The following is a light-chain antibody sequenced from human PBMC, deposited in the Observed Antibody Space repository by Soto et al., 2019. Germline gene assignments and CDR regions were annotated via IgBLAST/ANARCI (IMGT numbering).Light chain of an antibody. CDR1: QSVSSSS. CDR2: GAS. CDR3: QQYGRSPPT. V-gene: IGKV3-20*01. J-gene: IGKJ1*01. Sequence: EIVLTQFPDTLSLSPGERATLSCRASQSVSSSSLAWYQQRRGQAPRLLIHGASSRATGIPDRFSGSGSGTDFTLTISRLEPEDFAVYYCQQYGRSPPTLGQGTRVDIK.